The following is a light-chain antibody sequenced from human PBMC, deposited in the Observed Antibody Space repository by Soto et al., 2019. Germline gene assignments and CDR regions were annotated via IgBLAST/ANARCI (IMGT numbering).Light chain of an antibody. CDR3: QQYGSSPHT. CDR2: SAS. Sequence: EIVLTQSPGTLSLSPGERATLSCRASQSVSSSYLAWYQHKPGQAPRLLIYSASSRATGIPDRFSGSGSATDFTLTISRLEPEDFAVYYCQQYGSSPHTFGQGTKLEIK. V-gene: IGKV3-20*01. J-gene: IGKJ2*01. CDR1: QSVSSSY.